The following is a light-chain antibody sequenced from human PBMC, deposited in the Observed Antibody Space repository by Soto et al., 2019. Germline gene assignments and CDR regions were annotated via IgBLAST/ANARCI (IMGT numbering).Light chain of an antibody. J-gene: IGKJ3*01. CDR2: KAS. Sequence: DIQMTQSPPTLSASVGDRVTITCRASQSISSRLAWYQQKPGRAPKLLIYKASSLESGVPSRFSGSGSGTEFTLTISSLQPDDLATYYCQQYNSYSSVGSGTKVDIK. V-gene: IGKV1-5*03. CDR3: QQYNSYSS. CDR1: QSISSR.